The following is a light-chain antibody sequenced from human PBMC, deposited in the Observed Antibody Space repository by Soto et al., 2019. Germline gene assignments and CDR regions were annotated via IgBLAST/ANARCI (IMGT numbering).Light chain of an antibody. CDR2: AAS. CDR3: QKYSSVPV. J-gene: IGKJ3*01. CDR1: QDIRNF. Sequence: DIQMTQSPTSLSASVGDRVTITCRASQDIRNFVTWYQQKPGQDPKLLIYAASTLQSGVPSRFSGSGSGTGFTVTVNNLQPEQVAIYSCQKYSSVPVFGPGTKVEIK. V-gene: IGKV1-27*01.